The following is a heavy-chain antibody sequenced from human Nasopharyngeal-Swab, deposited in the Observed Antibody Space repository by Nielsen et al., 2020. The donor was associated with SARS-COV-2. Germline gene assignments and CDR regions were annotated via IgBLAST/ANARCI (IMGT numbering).Heavy chain of an antibody. Sequence: ASVKVSCKASGYTFTSYGISWVRQAPEQGLEWMGWISAYNGNTNYAQKLRGRVTMTTDTSTSTAYMELRSLRSDDTAVYYCASNPLYCSSTSCYHDAFDIWGQGTMVTVSS. CDR2: ISAYNGNT. J-gene: IGHJ3*02. V-gene: IGHV1-18*01. CDR3: ASNPLYCSSTSCYHDAFDI. CDR1: GYTFTSYG. D-gene: IGHD2-2*01.